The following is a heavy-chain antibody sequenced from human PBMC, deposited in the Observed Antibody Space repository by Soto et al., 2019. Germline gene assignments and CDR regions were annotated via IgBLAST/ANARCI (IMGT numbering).Heavy chain of an antibody. D-gene: IGHD5-12*01. CDR3: VREAIVASTVPHNWVDS. J-gene: IGHJ5*01. Sequence: QVQLVESGGGVVQPGTSLSLSCAASGFTFSSYGMHWVRQAPGKGLEWVAVIWHDGSDKYYVDSVKGRFTISRDNSKNTLDLQMNSLRAEDTAVYYCVREAIVASTVPHNWVDSWGQGTLVTVSS. CDR1: GFTFSSYG. V-gene: IGHV3-33*01. CDR2: IWHDGSDK.